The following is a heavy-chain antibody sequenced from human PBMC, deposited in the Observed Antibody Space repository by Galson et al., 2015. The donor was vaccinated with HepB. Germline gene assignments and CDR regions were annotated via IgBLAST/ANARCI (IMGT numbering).Heavy chain of an antibody. CDR3: AKGQVGATGLFDY. D-gene: IGHD1-26*01. CDR2: ISGSGGST. V-gene: IGHV3-23*01. CDR1: GFTFSNYA. J-gene: IGHJ4*02. Sequence: SLRLSCAASGFTFSNYAMSWVRQAPGKGLEWVSAISGSGGSTYYADSVKGRFTISRDNSKNTLYLQMNSLRAEDTAVYYCAKGQVGATGLFDYWGQGTLVTVSS.